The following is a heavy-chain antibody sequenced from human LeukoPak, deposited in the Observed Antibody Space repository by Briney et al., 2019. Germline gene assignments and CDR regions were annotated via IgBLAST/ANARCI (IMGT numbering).Heavy chain of an antibody. J-gene: IGHJ4*02. CDR3: VRETTSGY. CDR2: ISSRSDTI. D-gene: IGHD1-1*01. V-gene: IGHV3-48*04. Sequence: LPGGSLRLSCAASGFTFSSYSMNWVRQAPGKGLEWISYISSRSDTIYYADSVKGRFTISRDNAKNSLYLQMNSLRAEDTAVYFCVRETTSGYWGQGTLVTVSS. CDR1: GFTFSSYS.